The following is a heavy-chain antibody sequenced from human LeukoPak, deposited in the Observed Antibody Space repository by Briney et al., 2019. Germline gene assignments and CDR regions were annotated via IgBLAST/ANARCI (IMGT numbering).Heavy chain of an antibody. D-gene: IGHD1-26*01. CDR2: IKRKSDGEKT. Sequence: GGSLRLSCAASGFTFSNAWMSWVRQAPGKGLEWVGRIKRKSDGEKTDYAAPVKGRFTISRDDSKNTLHLQMNSLKTEDTAVYYCTTDPYSGSYNYYYGMDVWGQGTTVTVSS. J-gene: IGHJ6*02. V-gene: IGHV3-15*01. CDR3: TTDPYSGSYNYYYGMDV. CDR1: GFTFSNAW.